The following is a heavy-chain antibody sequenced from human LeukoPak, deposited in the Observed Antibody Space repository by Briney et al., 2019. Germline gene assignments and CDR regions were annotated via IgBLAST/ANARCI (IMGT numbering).Heavy chain of an antibody. CDR3: ASNSYGYFDY. D-gene: IGHD5-18*01. CDR2: IIPIFGTA. V-gene: IGHV1-69*13. CDR1: GGTFSSYA. Sequence: ASVKVSCKASGGTFSSYAISWVRQAPGQGLEWMGGIIPIFGTANYAQKFQGRVTITADESTSTAYMELSSPRSEDTAVYYCASNSYGYFDYWGQGTLVTVSS. J-gene: IGHJ4*02.